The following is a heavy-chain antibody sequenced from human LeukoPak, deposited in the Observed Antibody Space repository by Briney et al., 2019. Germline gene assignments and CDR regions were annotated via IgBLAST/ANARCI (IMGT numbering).Heavy chain of an antibody. J-gene: IGHJ6*04. Sequence: GGSLRLSCAASGFTFSDYYMSWIRQAPGKGLEWVSYISSSSRYTNYADSVKGRFTIFRDNPKNSLYLQMNSLRAEVTAVYYCARDISSSWPYYYGMDVWGKGTTVTVSS. V-gene: IGHV3-11*06. CDR2: ISSSSRYT. CDR3: ARDISSSWPYYYGMDV. D-gene: IGHD6-13*01. CDR1: GFTFSDYY.